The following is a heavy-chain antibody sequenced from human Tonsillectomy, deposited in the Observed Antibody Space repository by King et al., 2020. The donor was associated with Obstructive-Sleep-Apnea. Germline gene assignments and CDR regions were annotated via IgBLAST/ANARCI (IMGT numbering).Heavy chain of an antibody. J-gene: IGHJ6*02. V-gene: IGHV1-18*01. CDR2: SSDYNGKQ. D-gene: IGHD3-9*01. CDR1: GYTFTSYA. CDR3: ARDSNDYDILTGSLGEDGMDV. Sequence: VQLVESGAEVKKPGASVKVSCKASGYTFTSYASSWVREAGGQGREWRGWSSDYNGKQKEEKKRKGRGTRNTDTSTRTAYMELRSLRSDDTAVYYCARDSNDYDILTGSLGEDGMDVWGQGTTVTVSS.